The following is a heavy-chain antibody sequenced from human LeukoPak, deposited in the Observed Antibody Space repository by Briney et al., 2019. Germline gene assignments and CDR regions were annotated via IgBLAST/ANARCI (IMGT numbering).Heavy chain of an antibody. V-gene: IGHV3-53*01. CDR3: ARGGQRSRRGTYYFDY. D-gene: IGHD6-13*01. Sequence: GGSLRLSCAASGFTVSSNYMSWVRQAPGKGLEWVSVIYSGGSTYYADSVKGRFTISRDNSKNTLYLQMNSLRAEDTAVYYCARGGQRSRRGTYYFDYWGQGTLVTVSS. J-gene: IGHJ4*02. CDR1: GFTVSSNY. CDR2: IYSGGST.